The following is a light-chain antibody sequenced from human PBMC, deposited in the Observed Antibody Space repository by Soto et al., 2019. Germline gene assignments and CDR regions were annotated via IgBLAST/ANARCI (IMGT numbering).Light chain of an antibody. V-gene: IGLV1-44*01. Sequence: QSVLTQPPSASGTPGQRVTISCSGSSSNIGSNTVNWYQQLPGTAPKLLIYSNNQRPSGVPDRFSGSKSGTSAALAISGRQSEDEAAYYCSAWDDSLNGYWVFGGGTKLTVL. J-gene: IGLJ3*02. CDR3: SAWDDSLNGYWV. CDR1: SSNIGSNT. CDR2: SNN.